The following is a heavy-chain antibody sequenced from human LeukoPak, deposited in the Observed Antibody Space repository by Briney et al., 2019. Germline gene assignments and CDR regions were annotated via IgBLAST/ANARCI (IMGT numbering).Heavy chain of an antibody. CDR3: ASENIVDTSGALFDY. J-gene: IGHJ4*02. D-gene: IGHD5-12*01. V-gene: IGHV3-21*01. Sequence: GGSLRLSRAASGFTFSRHAMNWVRQAPGKGLEWVSSITSSGSYRNHSDSVKGRYTISRDNAKNSLYLQMNSLRVGDTAVYYCASENIVDTSGALFDYWGQGTLVTVSS. CDR1: GFTFSRHA. CDR2: ITSSGSYR.